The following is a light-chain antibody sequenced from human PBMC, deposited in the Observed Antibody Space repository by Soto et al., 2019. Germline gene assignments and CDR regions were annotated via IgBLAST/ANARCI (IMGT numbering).Light chain of an antibody. V-gene: IGKV1-12*01. CDR2: AAS. CDR3: QQATPFPST. Sequence: DIQMTQSPSSVSASVGDRVTITCRASQSLSSWLAWYQQKPGKATKLLIYAASSLQSGVPSRFSGSVSGTDFNFTISSLQPEDFATYCCQQATPFPSTFGPLSKVDVK. J-gene: IGKJ3*01. CDR1: QSLSSW.